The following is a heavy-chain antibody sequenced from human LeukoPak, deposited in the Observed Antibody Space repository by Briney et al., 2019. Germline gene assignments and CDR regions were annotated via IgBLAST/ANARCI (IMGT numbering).Heavy chain of an antibody. V-gene: IGHV3-7*03. CDR3: ARGGGLDV. CDR2: INHNGNVN. D-gene: IGHD3-16*01. Sequence: GGSLRLSCVASGFTISSYWMHWVRQAPGKGLEWVASINHNGNVNYYVDSVKGRFTISRDNAKNSLYLQMSNLRAEDTAVYFCARGGGLDVWGQGATVTVSS. J-gene: IGHJ6*02. CDR1: GFTISSYW.